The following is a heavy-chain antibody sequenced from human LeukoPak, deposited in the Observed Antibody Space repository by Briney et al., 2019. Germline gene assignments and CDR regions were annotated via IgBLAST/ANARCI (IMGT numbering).Heavy chain of an antibody. CDR2: ISVFNGNT. J-gene: IGHJ4*02. CDR1: GYRFATYG. D-gene: IGHD6-19*01. CDR3: ARVQWLVYYPFDY. V-gene: IGHV1-18*01. Sequence: ASVRVSCKASGYRFATYGISWVRQAPGQGLEGMGWISVFNGNTDYAQKFQGRVTMTRDTSTNTAYMELRSLRSDDTALYYCARVQWLVYYPFDYWGQGTLVTVSS.